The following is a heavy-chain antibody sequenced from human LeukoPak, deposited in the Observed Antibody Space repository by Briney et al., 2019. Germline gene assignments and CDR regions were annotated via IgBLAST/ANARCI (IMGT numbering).Heavy chain of an antibody. CDR2: IIPIFGTA. CDR3: AREGRWDSSGPFDY. J-gene: IGHJ4*02. CDR1: GGTFSSYA. D-gene: IGHD6-19*01. V-gene: IGHV1-69*13. Sequence: SVKVSCKASGGTFSSYAISWVRQAPGQGLEWIGGIIPIFGTANYAQKFQGRVTITADESTSTAYVELSSLGSEDTAVYYCAREGRWDSSGPFDYWGQGTLVTVSS.